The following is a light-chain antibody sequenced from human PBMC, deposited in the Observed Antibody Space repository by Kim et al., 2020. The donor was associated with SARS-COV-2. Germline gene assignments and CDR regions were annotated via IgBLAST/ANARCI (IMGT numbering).Light chain of an antibody. Sequence: SSELTQDPAVSVALGQTVSITCQGDSLRSYYASWYQQKPGQAPVLVIYGKNNRPSGIPDRFSGSSSGNTASLTITGAQAEDEADYYCNSRDSSGNHVVF. CDR2: GKN. CDR1: SLRSYY. J-gene: IGLJ2*01. V-gene: IGLV3-19*01. CDR3: NSRDSSGNHVV.